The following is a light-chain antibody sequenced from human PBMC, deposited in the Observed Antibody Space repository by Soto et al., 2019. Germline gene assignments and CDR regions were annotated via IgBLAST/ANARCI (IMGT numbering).Light chain of an antibody. CDR3: QQYGSSRFT. CDR2: GAS. J-gene: IGKJ3*01. Sequence: EIVLTQSPGTLSLSPGERATLSCRASQSVSSSYLAWYQQKPGQAPRLLIYGASSRATGIPYRFSGSGSGTDFTLTISRLEPEEFAVYYCQQYGSSRFTFGPGTKVDIK. CDR1: QSVSSSY. V-gene: IGKV3-20*01.